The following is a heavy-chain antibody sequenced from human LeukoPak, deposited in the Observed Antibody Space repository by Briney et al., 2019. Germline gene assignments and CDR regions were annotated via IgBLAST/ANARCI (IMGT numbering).Heavy chain of an antibody. V-gene: IGHV3-74*01. D-gene: IGHD4-11*01. Sequence: GGSLRLSCAASGFSFSTYWMYWVRQAPGKGLLGVSHINPDGTTTRFADSVKGRFTISRDNAENTLYLQMDSLRAEDTALYYCARRHADSTGFDSWGQGALVTVSS. CDR2: INPDGTTT. J-gene: IGHJ4*02. CDR3: ARRHADSTGFDS. CDR1: GFSFSTYW.